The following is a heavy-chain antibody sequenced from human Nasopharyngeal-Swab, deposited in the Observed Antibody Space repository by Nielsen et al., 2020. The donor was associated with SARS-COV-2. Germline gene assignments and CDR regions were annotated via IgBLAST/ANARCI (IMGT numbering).Heavy chain of an antibody. D-gene: IGHD1-26*01. Sequence: GGSLRLSCKGSGYIFTSYWIGWVRQMPGKGLEWMGIIYPADSDSRYSLSCQGQVSISVDKSISTAYLQWNTLKASDTAIYYCVRRAFSASYFYFDYWGPGTLVTVSS. J-gene: IGHJ4*02. V-gene: IGHV5-51*01. CDR1: GYIFTSYW. CDR3: VRRAFSASYFYFDY. CDR2: IYPADSDS.